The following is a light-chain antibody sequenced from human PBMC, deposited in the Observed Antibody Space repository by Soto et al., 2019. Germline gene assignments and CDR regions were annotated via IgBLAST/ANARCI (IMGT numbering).Light chain of an antibody. CDR2: DVS. J-gene: IGLJ1*01. CDR3: CSSAGSYV. Sequence: QSALTQPRSVSGSPGQSVTISCTGTSSDVGGYNYVSWYQQHPGKAPNLMIYDVSKRPSGVTDRFSGSKSGNTASLTISGLQAEDEADYYCCSSAGSYVFGTGTKLTVL. CDR1: SSDVGGYNY. V-gene: IGLV2-11*01.